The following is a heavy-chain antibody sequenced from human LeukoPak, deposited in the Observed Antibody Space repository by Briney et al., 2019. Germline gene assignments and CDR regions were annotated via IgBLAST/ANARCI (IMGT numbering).Heavy chain of an antibody. CDR2: ISRSGGTT. CDR3: AKRGGTESFYYFYYMDV. D-gene: IGHD2-15*01. CDR1: GFTFSNTW. J-gene: IGHJ6*03. Sequence: HPGGSLRLSCAASGFTFSNTWMTWVRQTPGKGLEWVALISRSGGTTYYADSVKGRFTISRDNSKNTLYLQMNSLRAEDTAEYYCAKRGGTESFYYFYYMDVWGKGTTVTVSS. V-gene: IGHV3-23*01.